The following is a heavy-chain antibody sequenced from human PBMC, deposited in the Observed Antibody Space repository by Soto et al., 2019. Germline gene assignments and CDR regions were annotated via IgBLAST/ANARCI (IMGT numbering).Heavy chain of an antibody. CDR2: ISSSSSYT. V-gene: IGHV3-21*04. CDR3: AKGLTKQWLVRFAY. D-gene: IGHD6-19*01. CDR1: GFSFSSYS. J-gene: IGHJ4*02. Sequence: GGSLRLSCAASGFSFSSYSMSWVRQAPGKGLEWVSSISSSSSYTYYADSVKGRFTISRDNSKNTLYLQMNSLRAEDTAVYYCAKGLTKQWLVRFAYWGQGTLVTVSA.